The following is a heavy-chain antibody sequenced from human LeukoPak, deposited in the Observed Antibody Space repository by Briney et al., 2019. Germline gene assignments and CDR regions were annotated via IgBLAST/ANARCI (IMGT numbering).Heavy chain of an antibody. CDR2: MNPNSGNT. Sequence: ASVKVSCKASGYTFTSYDINWVRQATGQGLEWMGWMNPNSGNTGYAQKFQGRVTMTRNTSISTAYMELSSLRSEDTAVYYCARGPQIGDSSSWFYYYGMDVWGQGTTVTVSS. J-gene: IGHJ6*02. D-gene: IGHD6-13*01. V-gene: IGHV1-8*02. CDR3: ARGPQIGDSSSWFYYYGMDV. CDR1: GYTFTSYD.